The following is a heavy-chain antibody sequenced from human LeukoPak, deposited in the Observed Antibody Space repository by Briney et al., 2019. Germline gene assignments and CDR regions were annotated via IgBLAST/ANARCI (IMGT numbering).Heavy chain of an antibody. CDR2: ISSSGSTI. V-gene: IGHV3-48*03. J-gene: IGHJ6*03. Sequence: PGGSLRLSCAASGFTFSSYEMNWVRQAPGKGLEWVSYISSSGSTIYYADSVEGRFTISRDNAKNSLYLQMNSLRAEDTAVYYCARDGAVRGVIITPSYMDVWGKGTTVTVSS. D-gene: IGHD3-10*01. CDR3: ARDGAVRGVIITPSYMDV. CDR1: GFTFSSYE.